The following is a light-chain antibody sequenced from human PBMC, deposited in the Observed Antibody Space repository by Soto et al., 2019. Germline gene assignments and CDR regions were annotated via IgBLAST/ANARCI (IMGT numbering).Light chain of an antibody. CDR1: SSNVGGYNY. Sequence: QSALTQPPSASGSPGQSVSISCTGSSSNVGGYNYVSWYQQHPGKAPRLSIYEVDKRPSGVPDRFSGSKAGSTASLTVSGLQADDEADYYCWSYAGRITYVFGPGTKATVL. J-gene: IGLJ1*01. CDR3: WSYAGRITYV. CDR2: EVD. V-gene: IGLV2-8*01.